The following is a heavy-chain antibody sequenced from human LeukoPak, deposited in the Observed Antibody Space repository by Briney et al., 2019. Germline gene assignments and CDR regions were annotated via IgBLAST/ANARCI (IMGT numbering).Heavy chain of an antibody. D-gene: IGHD3-22*01. CDR2: IRYDGSNK. CDR3: AKDTDYYDGSGYRVSDY. V-gene: IGHV3-30*02. Sequence: GGSLRLSCAASGFTFSSYGMHRVRQAPGKGLEWVAFIRYDGSNKYYADSVKGRFTISRGNSKNTLYLQMNSLRAEDTAVYYCAKDTDYYDGSGYRVSDYWGQGTLVTVSS. CDR1: GFTFSSYG. J-gene: IGHJ4*02.